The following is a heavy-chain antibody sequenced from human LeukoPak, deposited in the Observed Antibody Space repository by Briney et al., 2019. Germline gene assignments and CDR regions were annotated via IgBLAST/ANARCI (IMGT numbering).Heavy chain of an antibody. CDR3: ARSPAYCGGDCPTGGAFDI. V-gene: IGHV4-39*01. Sequence: SETLSLTCTVSGGSISSYSSYWGWIRQPPGKGLEWIGAIYYSGSTYYNPSLKSRVIISVDTSKSQFSLKLSSVTAADTALYYCARSPAYCGGDCPTGGAFDIWGQGTTVTVSS. J-gene: IGHJ3*02. CDR2: IYYSGST. CDR1: GGSISSYSSY. D-gene: IGHD2-21*02.